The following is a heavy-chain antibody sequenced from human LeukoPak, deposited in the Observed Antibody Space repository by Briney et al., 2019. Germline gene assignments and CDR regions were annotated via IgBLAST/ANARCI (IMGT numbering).Heavy chain of an antibody. V-gene: IGHV3-74*01. D-gene: IGHD3-3*01. CDR2: INSDGSST. J-gene: IGHJ6*02. CDR1: GFSFSTFW. CDR3: ARDLGYYDFWSGPSGMDV. Sequence: GSLRLSCEDPGFSFSTFWMNWVRQAPGKGLVWVSLINSDGSSTTYADSVKGRFTISRDNAKNTLYLQMNSLRAEDTAVYYCARDLGYYDFWSGPSGMDVWGQGTTVTVSS.